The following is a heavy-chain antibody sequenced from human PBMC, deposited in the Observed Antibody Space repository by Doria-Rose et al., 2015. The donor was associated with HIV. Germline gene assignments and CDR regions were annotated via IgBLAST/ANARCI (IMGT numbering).Heavy chain of an antibody. D-gene: IGHD3-10*01. Sequence: QVQLQESGPGLVKPAETLSLTCTVSGGSISSYYWNWIRQPPGKGLEWIGYIYGSGSPHYNPPLKSRVTISIDTPKNQFSLKLSSVTAADTAVYYCARFRPSRGIYYSLDVWGKGTTVTVSS. CDR3: ARFRPSRGIYYSLDV. J-gene: IGHJ6*03. CDR2: IYGSGSP. V-gene: IGHV4-4*09. CDR1: GGSISSYY.